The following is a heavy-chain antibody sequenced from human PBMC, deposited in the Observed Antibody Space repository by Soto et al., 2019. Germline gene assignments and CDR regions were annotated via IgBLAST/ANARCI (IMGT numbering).Heavy chain of an antibody. Sequence: GGSLRLSCAASGFTFSTYSMNWVRQAPGKGLEWVSYISSNSSIYYADSVKGRFTISRDNARNSLYLQMNSLRDEDTAVYYCARAYYYDSSGYGPYFDYWGQGTLVTVS. D-gene: IGHD3-22*01. CDR3: ARAYYYDSSGYGPYFDY. CDR1: GFTFSTYS. CDR2: ISSNSSI. J-gene: IGHJ4*02. V-gene: IGHV3-48*02.